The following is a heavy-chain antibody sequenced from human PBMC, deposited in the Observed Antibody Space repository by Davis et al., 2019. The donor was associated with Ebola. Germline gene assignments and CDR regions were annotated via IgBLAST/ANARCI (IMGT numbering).Heavy chain of an antibody. CDR2: ISYDGSNK. V-gene: IGHV3-30*18. CDR1: GFTFSSYG. J-gene: IGHJ4*02. D-gene: IGHD1-26*01. Sequence: GESLKISCAASGFTFSSYGMHWVRQAPGKGLEWVAVISYDGSNKYYADSVKGRFTISRDNSKNTLYLQMNSLRAEDTAVYYCAKSTWADYWGQGTLVTVSS. CDR3: AKSTWADY.